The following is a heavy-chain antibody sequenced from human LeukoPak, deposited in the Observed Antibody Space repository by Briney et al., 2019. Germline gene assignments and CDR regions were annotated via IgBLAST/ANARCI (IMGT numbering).Heavy chain of an antibody. D-gene: IGHD2-2*01. CDR1: GGSISSYY. Sequence: PSETLSLTCTVSGGSISSYYWSWIRQPPGKGLEWIGYIYYSGSTNYNPSLKSRVTISVDTSKNQFSLKLSSVTAADTAVYYCARSPYQLLSDYYHYGMDVWGQGTTVTVSS. V-gene: IGHV4-59*01. CDR2: IYYSGST. J-gene: IGHJ6*02. CDR3: ARSPYQLLSDYYHYGMDV.